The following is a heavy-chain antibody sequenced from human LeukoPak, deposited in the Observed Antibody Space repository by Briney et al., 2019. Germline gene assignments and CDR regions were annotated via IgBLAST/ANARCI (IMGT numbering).Heavy chain of an antibody. D-gene: IGHD3-3*01. V-gene: IGHV1-2*02. CDR3: ARTRVGPFWSGYSYYFDY. Sequence: ASVKVSCKASGYTFTSYYMHWVRQAPGQGLEWMGWINPNSGGTNYAQKFQGRVTMTRDTSISTAYMELSRLRSDDTAVYYCARTRVGPFWSGYSYYFDYWGQGTLVTVSS. CDR2: INPNSGGT. CDR1: GYTFTSYY. J-gene: IGHJ4*02.